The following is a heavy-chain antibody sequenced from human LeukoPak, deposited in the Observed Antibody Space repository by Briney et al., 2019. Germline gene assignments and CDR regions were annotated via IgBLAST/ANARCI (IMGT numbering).Heavy chain of an antibody. CDR2: INPDGSQK. Sequence: GESLRLSCAASGFSFSGPWMNWVRQAPGKGLEWVANINPDGSQKRFVDSVMGRFTMSRDNAKNSLYLQMNSLRSEDTAVFYCAAWTDRGYNFWGQGTLVTVSS. V-gene: IGHV3-7*01. J-gene: IGHJ4*02. CDR1: GFSFSGPW. CDR3: AAWTDRGYNF. D-gene: IGHD5-24*01.